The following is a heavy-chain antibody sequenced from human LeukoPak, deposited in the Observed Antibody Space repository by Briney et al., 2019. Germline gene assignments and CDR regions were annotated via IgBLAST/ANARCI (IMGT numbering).Heavy chain of an antibody. V-gene: IGHV4-59*08. CDR2: IYYTGST. J-gene: IGHJ4*02. CDR3: ARQNYYDSGSYWGFFEY. D-gene: IGHD3-10*01. Sequence: PSETLSLTCTVSGGSISSYYWSWILQPPGKGLECFGYIYYTGSTTYNPSLKSRLTMSLDTSRNQFSLKLSSVTAADTAVYYCARQNYYDSGSYWGFFEYWGQGALVTVSS. CDR1: GGSISSYY.